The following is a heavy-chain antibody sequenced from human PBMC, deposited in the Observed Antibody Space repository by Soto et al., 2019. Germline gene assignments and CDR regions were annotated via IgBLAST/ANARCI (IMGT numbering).Heavy chain of an antibody. CDR2: IYYSGST. V-gene: IGHV4-59*01. J-gene: IGHJ3*02. CDR1: GGSISSYY. D-gene: IGHD3-3*01. CDR3: ARDSSRRILRFLEWSPPDAFDI. Sequence: PSETLSLTCTVSGGSISSYYWIWIRQPPGKGLEWIGYIYYSGSTNYNPSLKSRVTISVDTSKNQFSLKLSSVTAADTAVYYCARDSSRRILRFLEWSPPDAFDIWGQGTMVTVSS.